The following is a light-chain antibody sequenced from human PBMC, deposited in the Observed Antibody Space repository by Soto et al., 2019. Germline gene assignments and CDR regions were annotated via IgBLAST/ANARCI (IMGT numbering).Light chain of an antibody. J-gene: IGKJ3*01. CDR3: QQYGSSPLFT. V-gene: IGKV3-20*01. CDR2: GAS. CDR1: QSVSSSY. Sequence: EIVLTQSPGTLSLSPGERATLSCRASQSVSSSYLAWYQQKPGQAPRLLIYGASSRATGIPDKFSGSGSGTDFTLTISRLEPEDLAVYYCQQYGSSPLFTFVPAVILDIK.